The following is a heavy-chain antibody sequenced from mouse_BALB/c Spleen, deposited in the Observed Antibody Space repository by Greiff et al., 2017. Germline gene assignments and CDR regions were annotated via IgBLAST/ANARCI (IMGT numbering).Heavy chain of an antibody. CDR2: ISSGGSYT. CDR1: GFTFSSYG. CDR3: ARQMDDYGSGGYWDFDV. V-gene: IGHV5-6*01. D-gene: IGHD1-1*01. J-gene: IGHJ1*01. Sequence: EVKLVESGGDLVKPGGSLKLSCAASGFTFSSYGMSWVRQTPDKRLEWVATISSGGSYTYYPDSVKGRFTISRDNAKNTLYLQMSSLKSEDTAMYYCARQMDDYGSGGYWDFDVWGAGSTVTVAS.